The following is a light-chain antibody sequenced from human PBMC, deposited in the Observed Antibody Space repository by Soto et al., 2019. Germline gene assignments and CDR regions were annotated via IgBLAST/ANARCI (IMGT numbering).Light chain of an antibody. CDR3: QQYYNPPRT. CDR2: WAS. J-gene: IGKJ1*01. V-gene: IGKV4-1*01. Sequence: DIVMTQSPDSLAVSLGERATINCKSSQSFLYSSNNKNYLAWYQQKPGQPPKLLIYWASTRESGVPDRFSGSGSGTDFTLTISSLQAEDVAVYYCQQYYNPPRTFGQGTKVDIK. CDR1: QSFLYSSNNKNY.